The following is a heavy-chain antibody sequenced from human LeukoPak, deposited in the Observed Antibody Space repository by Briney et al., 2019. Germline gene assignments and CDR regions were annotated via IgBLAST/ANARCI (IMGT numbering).Heavy chain of an antibody. CDR3: ARIIAAAGPLSPAPGLDY. CDR2: INHSGST. J-gene: IGHJ4*02. D-gene: IGHD6-13*01. Sequence: SETLSLTCAVYGGSFSGYYWSWIRQPPGKGLEWVGEINHSGSTNYNPSLKSRVTISVDTSKNQFSLKLSSVTAADTAVYYCARIIAAAGPLSPAPGLDYWGQGTLVTVSS. CDR1: GGSFSGYY. V-gene: IGHV4-34*01.